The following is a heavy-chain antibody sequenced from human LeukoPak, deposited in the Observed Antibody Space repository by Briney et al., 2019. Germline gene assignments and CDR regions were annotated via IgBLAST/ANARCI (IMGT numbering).Heavy chain of an antibody. D-gene: IGHD5-24*01. CDR2: IIPIFGTA. CDR3: ARGGRDGYKRSKYYFDY. J-gene: IGHJ4*02. Sequence: SVKVSCKASGCTFSSYAISWVRQAPGQGLEWMGGIIPIFGTANYAQKFQGRVTITTDESTSTAYMELSSLRSEDTAVYYCARGGRDGYKRSKYYFDYWGQGTLVTVSS. V-gene: IGHV1-69*05. CDR1: GCTFSSYA.